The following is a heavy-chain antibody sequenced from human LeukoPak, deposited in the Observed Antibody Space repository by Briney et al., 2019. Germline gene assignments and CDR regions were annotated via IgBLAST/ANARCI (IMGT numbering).Heavy chain of an antibody. V-gene: IGHV4-34*01. D-gene: IGHD3-10*01. Sequence: SETLSLICAVYGGSFSGYYWSWIRQPPGKGLEWIGEINHSGSTNYNPSLKSRVTISVDTSKNQFSLKLSSVTAADTAVYYCARARVGVRGVIPPGYYYGMDVWGQGTTVTVSS. CDR3: ARARVGVRGVIPPGYYYGMDV. CDR2: INHSGST. CDR1: GGSFSGYY. J-gene: IGHJ6*02.